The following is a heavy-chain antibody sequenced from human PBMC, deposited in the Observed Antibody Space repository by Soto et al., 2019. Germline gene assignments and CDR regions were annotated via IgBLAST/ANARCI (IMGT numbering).Heavy chain of an antibody. J-gene: IGHJ4*02. CDR3: VSLAGYDAAVGL. CDR2: IVSILGLP. D-gene: IGHD5-12*01. Sequence: QVHLVQSGPEVKKPGSSVKVSCKASGDAIVKYTFTWVRQAPGQGLEWMGRIVSILGLPTYAQNFQGRVAIAAVESTNTVYVELCSLTSADPVVYFCVSLAGYDAAVGLWGQGTVLTVS. CDR1: GDAIVKYT. V-gene: IGHV1-69*02.